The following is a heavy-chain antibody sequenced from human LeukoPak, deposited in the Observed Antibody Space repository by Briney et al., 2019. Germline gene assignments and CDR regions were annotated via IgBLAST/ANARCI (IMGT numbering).Heavy chain of an antibody. Sequence: GASLQISSKGSGDIFTNNWICWGRQMPGESLEWWRRIYPGNSDTRYSPSFKGQVTISVDKSINTVYLQWSSLKASDTAMYYCPRHTRDASGSRGYSFDFWGQGTLVTVSS. CDR2: IYPGNSDT. J-gene: IGHJ4*02. CDR3: PRHTRDASGSRGYSFDF. CDR1: GDIFTNNW. D-gene: IGHD3-10*01. V-gene: IGHV5-51*01.